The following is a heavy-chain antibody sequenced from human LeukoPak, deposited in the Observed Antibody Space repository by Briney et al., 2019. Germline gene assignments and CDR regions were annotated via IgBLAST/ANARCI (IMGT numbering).Heavy chain of an antibody. J-gene: IGHJ6*03. V-gene: IGHV4-59*01. CDR2: IYYSGST. CDR3: ARTGGYCSSTSCYESRYYYYYYYMDV. CDR1: GGSISSYY. D-gene: IGHD2-2*03. Sequence: SETLSLTCTVSGGSISSYYWSWIRQPPGKGLEWIGYIYYSGSTNYNPSLKSRVTISVDTSKNQFSLKLSSLTAADTAVYYCARTGGYCSSTSCYESRYYYYYYYMDVWGKGTTVTVSS.